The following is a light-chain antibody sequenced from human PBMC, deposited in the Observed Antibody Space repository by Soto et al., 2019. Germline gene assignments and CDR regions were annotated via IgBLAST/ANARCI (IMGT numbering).Light chain of an antibody. Sequence: DIQMTQSPSSLSASVGDRVIITCQASQDINNYLNWYQHKPGKAPNLLIYDASYLETGVPSRFSGSGSRTNFTFTISSLQPEDVATYYCQQFDNLLLYTFGQGTKLEIK. CDR3: QQFDNLLLYT. CDR2: DAS. V-gene: IGKV1-33*01. CDR1: QDINNY. J-gene: IGKJ2*01.